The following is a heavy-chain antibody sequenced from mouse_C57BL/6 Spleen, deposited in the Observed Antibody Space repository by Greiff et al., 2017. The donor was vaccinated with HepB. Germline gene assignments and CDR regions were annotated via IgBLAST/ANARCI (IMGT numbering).Heavy chain of an antibody. Sequence: VQLQQPGAELVKPGASVKLSCKASGYTFTSYWMQWVKQRPGQGLEWIGEIDPSDSYTNYNQKFKGKATLTVDTSSSTAYMQLSSLTSEDSAVYYCARRGNRDFDYWGQGTTLTVSS. CDR2: IDPSDSYT. V-gene: IGHV1-50*01. J-gene: IGHJ2*01. CDR1: GYTFTSYW. D-gene: IGHD2-1*01. CDR3: ARRGNRDFDY.